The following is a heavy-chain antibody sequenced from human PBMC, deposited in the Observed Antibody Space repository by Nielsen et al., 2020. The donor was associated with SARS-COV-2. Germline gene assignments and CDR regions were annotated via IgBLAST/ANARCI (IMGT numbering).Heavy chain of an antibody. D-gene: IGHD3-16*01. J-gene: IGHJ4*02. CDR3: AKDISSGGGGY. V-gene: IGHV3-30*02. CDR1: GFSFSYYG. CDR2: IWYDGSNK. Sequence: GESLKISCAASGFSFSYYGMDWVRQAPGKGLEWVAVIWYDGSNKYYADSVKGRFTISRDNSKNTLYLQMNSLRAEDTALYYCAKDISSGGGGYWGQGTLVTVSS.